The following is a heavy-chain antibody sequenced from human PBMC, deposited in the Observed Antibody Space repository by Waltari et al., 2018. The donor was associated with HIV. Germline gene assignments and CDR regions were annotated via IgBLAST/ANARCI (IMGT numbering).Heavy chain of an antibody. CDR1: TLSFPTYG. J-gene: IGHJ1*01. D-gene: IGHD6-19*01. CDR2: IHAYTGNT. V-gene: IGHV1-18*04. CDR3: VRDLSPMGKSGWYDS. Sequence: QDRLTQSGAEVKKLADSAKVSRHASTLSFPTYGVCWVRQAPGHGIAWMWWIHAYTGNTDTEEKFQGRVTMTRDTFTNAIYMELTTLKSDDSAIYYCVRDLSPMGKSGWYDSWGQGTVVTVSS.